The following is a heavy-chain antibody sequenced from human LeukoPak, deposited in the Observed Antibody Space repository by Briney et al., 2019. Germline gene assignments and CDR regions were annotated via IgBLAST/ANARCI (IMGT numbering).Heavy chain of an antibody. V-gene: IGHV3-7*01. CDR2: IKEDGGEE. CDR1: GFTFSTYW. Sequence: GGSLRLSCAASGFTFSTYWMNWVRQAPGKGLEWVANIKEDGGEEYYVDSVKGRFTISRDNAKKSLYLQMNRLRADDTAVYHCARVRSAAAGPLDYWGQGTLVTVSS. J-gene: IGHJ4*02. CDR3: ARVRSAAAGPLDY. D-gene: IGHD6-13*01.